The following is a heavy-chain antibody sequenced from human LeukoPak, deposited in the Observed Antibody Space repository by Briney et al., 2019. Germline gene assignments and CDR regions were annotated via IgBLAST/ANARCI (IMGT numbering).Heavy chain of an antibody. D-gene: IGHD3-9*01. CDR1: GFTVSSNY. Sequence: GGSLRLSCEASGFTVSSNYMSWVRQAPGQGLEWVSVIYSGGSTYYADSVKGRFTISRDNSKTTLYLQMNGLRDVDTAVLYCARGHNFGRLHPFDYWGQGTLVTVSS. CDR2: IYSGGST. CDR3: ARGHNFGRLHPFDY. J-gene: IGHJ4*02. V-gene: IGHV3-66*01.